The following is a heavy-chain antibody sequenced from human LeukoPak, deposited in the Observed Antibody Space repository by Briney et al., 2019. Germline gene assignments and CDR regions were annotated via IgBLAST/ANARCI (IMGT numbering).Heavy chain of an antibody. CDR1: GFTFSSYS. V-gene: IGHV3-21*01. CDR2: LSTSSSYI. D-gene: IGHD3-9*01. J-gene: IGHJ6*03. Sequence: GGSLRLSCAASGFTFSSYSMNWVRQAPGKGLEWVSSLSTSSSYIYYADSLKGRFTISRDNAKNSLYLQMNSLRAEDTAVYYCARELNYDILTGYYYYYYMDVWGKGTTVTISS. CDR3: ARELNYDILTGYYYYYYMDV.